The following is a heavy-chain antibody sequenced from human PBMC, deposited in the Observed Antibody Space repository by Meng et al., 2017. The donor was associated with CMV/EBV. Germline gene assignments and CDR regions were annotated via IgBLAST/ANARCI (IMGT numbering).Heavy chain of an antibody. V-gene: IGHV1-2*02. J-gene: IGHJ6*02. D-gene: IGHD1-26*01. Sequence: ASVKVSCKASGYTFTGYYMHWVRQAPGQGLEWMGWINPNSGGTNYAQKFQGRVTKTRDTSISTAYMELSRLRSDDTAVYYCARAYVSQWVYYYYGMDVWGQGTTVTVSS. CDR2: INPNSGGT. CDR3: ARAYVSQWVYYYYGMDV. CDR1: GYTFTGYY.